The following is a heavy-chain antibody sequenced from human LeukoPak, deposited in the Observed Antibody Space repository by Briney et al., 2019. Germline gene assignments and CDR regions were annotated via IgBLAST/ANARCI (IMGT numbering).Heavy chain of an antibody. CDR3: ARLNGNYVASLDY. CDR2: IYYSGST. V-gene: IGHV4-39*01. Sequence: PSETLSLTCTVSGGSISGSSYYWGWIRQPPGKGLEWIGSIYYSGSTYYNPSLKSRVTISVDTPKNQFSLKLSSVTAADTAVYYCARLNGNYVASLDYWGRGTLVTVSS. D-gene: IGHD4-17*01. CDR1: GGSISGSSYY. J-gene: IGHJ4*02.